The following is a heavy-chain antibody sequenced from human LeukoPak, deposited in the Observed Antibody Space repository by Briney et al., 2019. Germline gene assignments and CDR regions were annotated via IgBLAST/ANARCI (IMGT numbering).Heavy chain of an antibody. Sequence: TGGSLRLSCAASGFTFSNYWMHWVRQAPRKGLVWVSRIKNDGSRTSYADSVKGRFTISRDNAKNTLYLQMNSLRAEDTAMYYCARGHIVVLTAPDYWGQGTLVTVSS. CDR2: IKNDGSRT. V-gene: IGHV3-74*01. D-gene: IGHD2-21*02. CDR3: ARGHIVVLTAPDY. CDR1: GFTFSNYW. J-gene: IGHJ4*02.